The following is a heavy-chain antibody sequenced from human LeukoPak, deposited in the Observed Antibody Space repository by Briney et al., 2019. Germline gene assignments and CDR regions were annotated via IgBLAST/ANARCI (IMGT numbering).Heavy chain of an antibody. CDR2: ISASGGTT. Sequence: GGSLILSCAASGFTFSNYAMSWVRQAPGKGLEWVSSISASGGTTYYAESVKGRFTISRDKSKNTLYLQMNSLRGEDTAVYYCAKVGYCSSTSCYSPNNWFDPWGQGTLVTVSS. CDR1: GFTFSNYA. D-gene: IGHD2-2*01. V-gene: IGHV3-23*01. J-gene: IGHJ5*02. CDR3: AKVGYCSSTSCYSPNNWFDP.